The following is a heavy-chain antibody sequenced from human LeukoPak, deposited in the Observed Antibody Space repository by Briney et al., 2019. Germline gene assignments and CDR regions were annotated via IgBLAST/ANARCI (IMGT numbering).Heavy chain of an antibody. CDR1: GDSVSSYF. D-gene: IGHD6-13*01. CDR3: ARRGSSWSTIDY. V-gene: IGHV4-59*08. CDR2: IYYSGST. J-gene: IGHJ4*02. Sequence: TSETLSLTCTVSGDSVSSYFWSWIRQPPGKGLEWIGHIYYSGSTNYNPSLKSRVTISVDTSKNQFSLKLNSVTAADTAVYYCARRGSSWSTIDYWGQGTLVTVAS.